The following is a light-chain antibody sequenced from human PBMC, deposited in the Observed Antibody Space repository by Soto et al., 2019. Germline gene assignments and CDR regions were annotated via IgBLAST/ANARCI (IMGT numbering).Light chain of an antibody. Sequence: IQMTQSPSCLSASVGDRVTITCQASRDISKSLSWYQQIPGKAPKLLIYDASNLETGVPTRFSGSGFGTDFSFTISSLQPEDIATYYCQHYDSLPVTFGGGTTVEIK. J-gene: IGKJ4*01. CDR2: DAS. CDR3: QHYDSLPVT. V-gene: IGKV1-33*01. CDR1: RDISKS.